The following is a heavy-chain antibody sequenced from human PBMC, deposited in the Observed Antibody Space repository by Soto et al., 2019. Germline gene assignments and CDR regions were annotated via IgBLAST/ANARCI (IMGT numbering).Heavy chain of an antibody. CDR2: INPNSGGT. D-gene: IGHD2-15*01. Sequence: ASVKVSCKASGYTFTGYYMHWVRQAPGQGLEWMGWINPNSGGTNYAQKFQGWVTMTRDTSISTAYMELSRLRSDDTAVYYCARAVYCSGGSCYSNGNALDIWGQGTMGTVSS. CDR1: GYTFTGYY. V-gene: IGHV1-2*04. CDR3: ARAVYCSGGSCYSNGNALDI. J-gene: IGHJ3*02.